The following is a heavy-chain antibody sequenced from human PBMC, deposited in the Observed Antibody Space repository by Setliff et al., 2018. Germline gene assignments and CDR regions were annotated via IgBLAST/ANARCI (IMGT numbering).Heavy chain of an antibody. CDR1: GYTLTNYY. CDR2: INPSGGLT. V-gene: IGHV1-46*03. J-gene: IGHJ3*02. D-gene: IGHD3-3*01. CDR3: ARDRYYNSWSGTSITAPHDAFDI. Sequence: ASVKVSCKASGYTLTNYYMHWVRQAPGQGLERMGIINPSGGLTRYAQKFQGRVTMTRDTSTSTVYMEVSSLRSEDTAVYYCARDRYYNSWSGTSITAPHDAFDIWGQGTMVTVS.